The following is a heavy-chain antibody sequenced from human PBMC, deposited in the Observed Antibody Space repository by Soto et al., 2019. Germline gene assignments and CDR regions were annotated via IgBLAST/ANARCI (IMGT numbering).Heavy chain of an antibody. V-gene: IGHV4-59*01. CDR2: VYYTGST. CDR3: ARSVAVRVAHIGY. D-gene: IGHD3-10*01. CDR1: GGSISGSY. Sequence: PSETLSLTCSVSGGSISGSYWSWIRQSPGKGLEWLGYVYYTGSTNYSPSLRSRVSISVDTSKKEFSLRLSSVTAADTAVCFCARSVAVRVAHIGYWCPGTQVTVSS. J-gene: IGHJ4*02.